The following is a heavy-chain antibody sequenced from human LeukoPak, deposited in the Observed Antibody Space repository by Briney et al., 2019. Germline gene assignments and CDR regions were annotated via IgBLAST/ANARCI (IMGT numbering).Heavy chain of an antibody. CDR3: AKDHYRSGLPADY. CDR2: ISDSGGST. D-gene: IGHD6-19*01. J-gene: IGHJ4*02. CDR1: GFTFSNYG. V-gene: IGHV3-23*01. Sequence: GGSLRLSCAASGFTFSNYGMSWVRQAPGKGPEWVSGISDSGGSTNYVDSVKGRFTISRDNSKNTLYLQMNSLRAEDTAVYYCAKDHYRSGLPADYWGQGTLVTVSS.